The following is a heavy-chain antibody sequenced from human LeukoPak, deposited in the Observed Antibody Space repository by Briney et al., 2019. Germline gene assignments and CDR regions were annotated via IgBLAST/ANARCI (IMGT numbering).Heavy chain of an antibody. CDR1: GFTFSSYG. CDR2: ISYDGSNK. Sequence: GGSLRLSCAAPGFTFSSYGMHWVRQAPGKGLEWVAVISYDGSNKYYADSVKGRFTIYRDNSKNTLYLQMNSLRAEDTAVYYCAKDRYSGYDLNWFDPWGEGTLVTVSS. J-gene: IGHJ5*02. D-gene: IGHD5-12*01. V-gene: IGHV3-30*18. CDR3: AKDRYSGYDLNWFDP.